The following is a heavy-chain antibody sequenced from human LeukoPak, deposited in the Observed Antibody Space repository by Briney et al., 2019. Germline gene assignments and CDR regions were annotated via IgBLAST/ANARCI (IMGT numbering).Heavy chain of an antibody. D-gene: IGHD2-2*01. CDR1: GGTFSSYA. CDR3: AREEYCSSTSCYPRNQFDY. V-gene: IGHV1-69*04. Sequence: GASVNVSCKASGGTFSSYAISWVRQAPGQGLEWMGRIIPILGIANYAQKFQGRVTITADKSTSTAYMELSSLRSEDTAVYYCAREEYCSSTSCYPRNQFDYWGQGTLVTVSS. J-gene: IGHJ4*02. CDR2: IIPILGIA.